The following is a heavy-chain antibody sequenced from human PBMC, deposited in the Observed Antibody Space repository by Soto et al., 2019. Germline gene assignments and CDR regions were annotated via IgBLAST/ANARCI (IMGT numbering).Heavy chain of an antibody. V-gene: IGHV1-8*01. CDR2: MSPDSGNA. CDR1: GYAFTSYV. D-gene: IGHD2-21*02. Sequence: ASAKASSKDPGYAFTSYVINWLRQAPGQGLEWMGWMSPDSGNAGYAQQFQGRVTMTSDTSIRTAYMELRSLRSEDTAVYYCEVTAGYWGQGTMVTV. J-gene: IGHJ4*02. CDR3: EVTAGY.